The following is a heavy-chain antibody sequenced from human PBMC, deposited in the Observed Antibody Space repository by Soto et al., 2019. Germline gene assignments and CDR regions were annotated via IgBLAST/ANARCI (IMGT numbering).Heavy chain of an antibody. CDR1: GFTFSSYG. J-gene: IGHJ4*02. Sequence: QVQLVESGGGVVQPGRSLRLSCAASGFTFSSYGMHWVRQAPGKGLEWVAVISYDGSNKYYADSVKGRFTISRDNSKNTLYLQMNSLRAEDTAVYYCAKGLWFGELLWDYFDYWGQGTLVTVSS. CDR2: ISYDGSNK. D-gene: IGHD3-10*01. V-gene: IGHV3-30*18. CDR3: AKGLWFGELLWDYFDY.